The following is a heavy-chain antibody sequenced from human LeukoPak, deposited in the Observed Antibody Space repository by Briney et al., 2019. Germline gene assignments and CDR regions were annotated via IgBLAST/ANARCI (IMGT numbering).Heavy chain of an antibody. D-gene: IGHD3-22*01. CDR1: GFTVSSNY. V-gene: IGHV3-53*01. CDR3: ARSYDSSGWYGY. J-gene: IGHJ4*02. CDR2: IYSGGST. Sequence: GGSLRLSCAASGFTVSSNYMSWVRQAPGKGLEWVSVIYSGGSTYYADSVKGRFTISRDNSKNTLYLQMNSLRAEDTAVYYCARSYDSSGWYGYWGQGTLVTVSS.